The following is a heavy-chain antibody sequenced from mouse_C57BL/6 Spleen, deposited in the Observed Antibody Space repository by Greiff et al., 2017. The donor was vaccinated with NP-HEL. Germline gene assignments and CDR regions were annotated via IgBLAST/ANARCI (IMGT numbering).Heavy chain of an antibody. J-gene: IGHJ2*01. D-gene: IGHD1-1*02. Sequence: QVQLKQPGAELVRPGSSVKLSCKASGYTFTSYWMQWVKQRPIQGLEWIGNFDPSDSETHYNQKFKDKATLTVDKSSSTAYMQRSRLTSDAVAVYYCAGSGGSFDYWGQGTTLTVSS. CDR2: FDPSDSET. V-gene: IGHV1-52*01. CDR3: AGSGGSFDY. CDR1: GYTFTSYW.